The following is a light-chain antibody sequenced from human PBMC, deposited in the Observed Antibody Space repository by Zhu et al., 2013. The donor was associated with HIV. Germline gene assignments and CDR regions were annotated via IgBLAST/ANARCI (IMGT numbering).Light chain of an antibody. J-gene: IGKJ4*01. Sequence: EIVLTQSPVTLSLSPGDRATLSCRASQSIGTYLAWYQQKPGQAPRLVIYDASTRATDIPVRFSGSGSGTEFTLTISSLQPEDLAVYYCQQYGSSPLTFGGGTTVEIK. V-gene: IGKV3-20*01. CDR3: QQYGSSPLT. CDR2: DAS. CDR1: QSIGTY.